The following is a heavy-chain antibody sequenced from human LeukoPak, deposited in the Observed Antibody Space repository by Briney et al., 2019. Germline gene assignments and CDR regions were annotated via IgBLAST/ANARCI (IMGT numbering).Heavy chain of an antibody. CDR3: ARDRVGGDYKFDY. CDR1: GFTVSSNY. CDR2: VYSNGNT. D-gene: IGHD4-17*01. Sequence: TGGSLRLSCAASGFTVSSNYMSWVRQAPGKGLEWVSIVYSNGNTYYADSVKGRFTISRDTSKNTLYLQMNSLRAEDTAVYYCARDRVGGDYKFDYWGQGTLVTVSS. V-gene: IGHV3-53*01. J-gene: IGHJ4*02.